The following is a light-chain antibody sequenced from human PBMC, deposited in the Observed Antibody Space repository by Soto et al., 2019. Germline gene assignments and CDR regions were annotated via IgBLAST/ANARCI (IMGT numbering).Light chain of an antibody. V-gene: IGLV2-14*01. CDR1: SSDVGGYNY. CDR3: SSYTSSSTRV. CDR2: DVS. J-gene: IGLJ1*01. Sequence: QSALTQPASVSGSPGQSITISCTGTSSDVGGYNYVSWYQQHPGKAPKLMIYDVSNRPSGVSNRFSGSKSGNTASLTISGLQAEDEADHYCSSYTSSSTRVFGTGTMSPS.